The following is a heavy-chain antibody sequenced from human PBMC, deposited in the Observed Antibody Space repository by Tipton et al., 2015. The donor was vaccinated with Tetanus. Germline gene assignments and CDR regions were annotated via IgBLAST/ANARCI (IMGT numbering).Heavy chain of an antibody. Sequence: SLRLSCEASGFKFSDYYMSWIRQAPGKGLEWISYISNSGSTIYNADSVKGRFTISRDNAKNSLHLQLNGLRPEDTAIYYCARGGNYNFHYVFDVWGQGTPVPVSS. V-gene: IGHV3-11*01. CDR1: GFKFSDYY. J-gene: IGHJ6*02. D-gene: IGHD1-1*01. CDR3: ARGGNYNFHYVFDV. CDR2: ISNSGSTI.